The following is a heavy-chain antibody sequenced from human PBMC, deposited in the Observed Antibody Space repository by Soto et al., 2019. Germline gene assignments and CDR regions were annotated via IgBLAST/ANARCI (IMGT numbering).Heavy chain of an antibody. D-gene: IGHD1-1*01. J-gene: IGHJ6*04. Sequence: QITLKESSPTLVKPTQTLTLTCSFSGFSLYTGGVGVGWIRQPPGKALEWLALLYWDDTRRYNPSLKNTLTIAKDTSENQVVPTVTDMGPVDTGTYFCAHYTTDTYFDVWGKGATVTVSS. CDR3: AHYTTDTYFDV. V-gene: IGHV2-5*02. CDR2: LYWDDTR. CDR1: GFSLYTGGVG.